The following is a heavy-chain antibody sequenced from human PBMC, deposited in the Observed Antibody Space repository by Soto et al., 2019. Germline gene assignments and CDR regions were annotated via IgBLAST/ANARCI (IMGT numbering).Heavy chain of an antibody. J-gene: IGHJ4*02. D-gene: IGHD1-1*01. CDR3: ARESKWNDEYYFDY. CDR1: GGSFSGYY. V-gene: IGHV4-34*01. CDR2: INHSGST. Sequence: PSETLSLTCAVYGGSFSGYYWSWIRQPPGKGLEWIGEINHSGSTNYNPSLKGRVTISVDTSKNQFSLKLSSVTAADTAVFYCARESKWNDEYYFDYWGQGTQVTVSS.